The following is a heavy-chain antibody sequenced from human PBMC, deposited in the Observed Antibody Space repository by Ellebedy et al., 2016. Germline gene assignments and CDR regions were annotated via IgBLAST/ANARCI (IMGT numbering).Heavy chain of an antibody. CDR3: AKGIAIGAAAIDY. V-gene: IGHV3-23*01. D-gene: IGHD6-13*01. CDR2: ISGSGGGT. J-gene: IGHJ4*02. CDR1: GFAFSNYA. Sequence: GGSLRLXXAASGFAFSNYAMSWVRQAPGKGLEWVSAISGSGGGTYYADSVKGRFTISRDNSKNTLFLLMNSLRAEDTAVYYCAKGIAIGAAAIDYWGQGTLVTVSS.